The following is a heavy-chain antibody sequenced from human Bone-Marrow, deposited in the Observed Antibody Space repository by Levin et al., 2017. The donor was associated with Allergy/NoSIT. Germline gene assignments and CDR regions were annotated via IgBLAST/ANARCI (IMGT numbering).Heavy chain of an antibody. CDR2: IYYTGSN. J-gene: IGHJ6*02. D-gene: IGHD4-11*01. CDR3: ARMRYSSPWAMGV. V-gene: IGHV4-38-2*01. CDR1: GHTISTVYY. Sequence: SETLSLTCAVSGHTISTVYYRGWIRQPPGKGLQWIATIYYTGSNYYNPSLKSRVTISVDTSKNQFSLQVNSVTAADTGVYFCARMRYSSPWAMGVWGQGTTVTVAS.